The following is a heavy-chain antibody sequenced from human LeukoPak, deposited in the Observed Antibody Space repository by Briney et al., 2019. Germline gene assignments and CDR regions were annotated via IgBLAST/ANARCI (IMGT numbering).Heavy chain of an antibody. V-gene: IGHV4-4*09. J-gene: IGHJ5*02. CDR1: GGSISGYY. Sequence: SETLSLTCTVFGGSISGYYWSWIRQPPGQGLEWIAYIHSGGYTNYNPSLKSRVTISVDTSKNQFSLTVTSVTAADTAMYSSAKRQGPTSGSYDYFDPWGQGTLVTVSS. CDR3: AKRQGPTSGSYDYFDP. D-gene: IGHD1-26*01. CDR2: IHSGGYT.